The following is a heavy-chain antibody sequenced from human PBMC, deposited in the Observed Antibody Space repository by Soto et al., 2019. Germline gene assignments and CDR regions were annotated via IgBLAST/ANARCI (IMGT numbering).Heavy chain of an antibody. CDR3: ARDFQNSGYDSGVPTHFDY. Sequence: ASVKVSCKASGGTFSSYTISWVRQAPGQGLEWMGRIIPILGIANYAQKFQGRVTITADKSTSTAYMELSSLRSEDTAVYYCARDFQNSGYDSGVPTHFDYWGQGTLVTVSS. J-gene: IGHJ4*02. D-gene: IGHD5-12*01. CDR1: GGTFSSYT. V-gene: IGHV1-69*04. CDR2: IIPILGIA.